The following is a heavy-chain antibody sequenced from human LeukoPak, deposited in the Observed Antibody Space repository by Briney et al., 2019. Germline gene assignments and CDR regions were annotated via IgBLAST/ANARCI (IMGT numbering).Heavy chain of an antibody. CDR2: ISYDGSNK. J-gene: IGHJ6*02. CDR1: GFTFSSYG. CDR3: AKDTVCSSTSCYTYYYGMDV. D-gene: IGHD2-2*02. Sequence: GGSLRLSCAASGFTFSSYGMHWVRQAPGKGLEWVAVISYDGSNKYYADSVKGRFTISRDNSKNTLYLQMNSLRAEDTAVYYCAKDTVCSSTSCYTYYYGMDVWGQGTLVTVSS. V-gene: IGHV3-30*18.